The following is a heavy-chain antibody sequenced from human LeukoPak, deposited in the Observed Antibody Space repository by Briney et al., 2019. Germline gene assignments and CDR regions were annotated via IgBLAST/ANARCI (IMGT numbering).Heavy chain of an antibody. CDR2: IYSGGST. Sequence: GGSLRLSCAASGFTVSSNYMSWVRQAPGKGLEWVSFIYSGGSTYYADSVKGRFTISRDNSKNTLYLQMNSLRAEDTAVYYCARAESLHRWSGEWDYYYYMDVWGKGTTVTVSS. V-gene: IGHV3-53*01. D-gene: IGHD3-10*01. CDR1: GFTVSSNY. CDR3: ARAESLHRWSGEWDYYYYMDV. J-gene: IGHJ6*03.